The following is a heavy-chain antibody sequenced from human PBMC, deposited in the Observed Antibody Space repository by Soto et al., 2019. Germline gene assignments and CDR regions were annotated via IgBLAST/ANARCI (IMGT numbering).Heavy chain of an antibody. CDR2: IYHSGST. D-gene: IGHD6-19*01. CDR1: GSSISSAYY. CDR3: ARDSSGWNYYFDY. V-gene: IGHV4-38-2*02. Sequence: SETLSLTCAVSGSSISSAYYWGWIRQPPGKGLEWIGSIYHSGSTYYNPSLKSRVTISVDTSKNQFSLKLSSVTAADTAVYYCARDSSGWNYYFDYWGQGTLVTVSS. J-gene: IGHJ4*02.